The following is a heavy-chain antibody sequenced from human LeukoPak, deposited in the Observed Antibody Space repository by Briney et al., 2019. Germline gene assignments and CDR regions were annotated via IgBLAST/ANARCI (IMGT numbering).Heavy chain of an antibody. Sequence: SETLSLTCTASGGSISSSGCYWGWIRQPPGKGLEWIASINYSGTTYYNPSLKSRVTISEDRSKNQFSLKLSSVTAADTVVYYCARLRDGRWLLEYWGQGTLVTVSS. J-gene: IGHJ4*02. V-gene: IGHV4-39*01. CDR2: INYSGTT. CDR3: ARLRDGRWLLEY. CDR1: GGSISSSGCY. D-gene: IGHD5-24*01.